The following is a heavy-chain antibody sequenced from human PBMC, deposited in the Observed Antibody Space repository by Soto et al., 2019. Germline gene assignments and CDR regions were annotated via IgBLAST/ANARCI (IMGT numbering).Heavy chain of an antibody. CDR1: GCSFNAYY. J-gene: IGHJ3*01. Sequence: VVSLRICCAAAGCSFNAYYMSWIRQDPGKGLEWVSYISSISSYTNYADFWKGRFTISRENAKTSLYRQMNSLRAEDTVVYYCAKDYYYESSNYYEGAVFDFWGKGTMVPVSS. CDR3: AKDYYYESSNYYEGAVFDF. V-gene: IGHV3-11*06. CDR2: ISSISSYT. D-gene: IGHD3-22*01.